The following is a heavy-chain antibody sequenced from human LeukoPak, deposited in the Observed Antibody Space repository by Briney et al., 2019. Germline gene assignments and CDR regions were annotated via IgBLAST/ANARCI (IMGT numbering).Heavy chain of an antibody. CDR3: ARSGPDYDFWSGYPTYYYYYGMDV. Sequence: ASVKVSCKASGYTFTSYDINWVRQATGQGLEWMGWMNPNSGNTGYAQKCQGRVTMTRNTSISTAYMELSSLRSEDTAVYYCARSGPDYDFWSGYPTYYYYYGMDVWGQGTTVTVSS. J-gene: IGHJ6*02. CDR1: GYTFTSYD. V-gene: IGHV1-8*01. D-gene: IGHD3-3*01. CDR2: MNPNSGNT.